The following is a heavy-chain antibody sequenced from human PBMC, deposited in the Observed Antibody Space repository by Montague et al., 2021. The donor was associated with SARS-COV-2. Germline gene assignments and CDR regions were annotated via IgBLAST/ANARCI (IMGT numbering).Heavy chain of an antibody. CDR1: GFTFNSSV. Sequence: SLRLSCAASGFTFNSSVMTWVRQAPGKGLEWVSAISVSGNSTHYADSVKDRFTISRDNSRSTLYLQMNRLTAEDTAMFYCAREGNSSGRCGGFDIWGPGTMVTVSS. D-gene: IGHD6-19*01. CDR3: AREGNSSGRCGGFDI. V-gene: IGHV3-23*01. J-gene: IGHJ3*02. CDR2: ISVSGNST.